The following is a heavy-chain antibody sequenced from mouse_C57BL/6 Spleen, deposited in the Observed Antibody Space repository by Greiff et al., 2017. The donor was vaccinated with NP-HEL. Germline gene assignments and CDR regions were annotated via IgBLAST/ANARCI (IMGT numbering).Heavy chain of an antibody. CDR2: IHPNSGST. CDR1: GYTFTSYW. V-gene: IGHV1-64*01. Sequence: QVQLQQPGAELVKPGASVKLSCKASGYTFTSYWMHWVKQRPGQGLEWIGMIHPNSGSTNYNEKFKSKATLTVDKSSSTAYMQLSSLTSEDSAVYYCAREGAYYSNSYYFDYWGQGTTLTVSS. D-gene: IGHD2-5*01. J-gene: IGHJ2*01. CDR3: AREGAYYSNSYYFDY.